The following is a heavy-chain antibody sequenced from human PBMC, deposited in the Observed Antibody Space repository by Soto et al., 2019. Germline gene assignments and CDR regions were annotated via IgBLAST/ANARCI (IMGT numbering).Heavy chain of an antibody. Sequence: QVQLVQSGAEVKKPGASVKVSCKASGYTFTSYGISWVRQAPGQGLEWMGWISAYNGNTNYAQKLKGRVTMTTDTSTSTAYMELRSLRSDDTAVYYCAREDYDILTGYYKGSAADYWGQGTLVTVSS. V-gene: IGHV1-18*01. CDR1: GYTFTSYG. J-gene: IGHJ4*02. CDR3: AREDYDILTGYYKGSAADY. D-gene: IGHD3-9*01. CDR2: ISAYNGNT.